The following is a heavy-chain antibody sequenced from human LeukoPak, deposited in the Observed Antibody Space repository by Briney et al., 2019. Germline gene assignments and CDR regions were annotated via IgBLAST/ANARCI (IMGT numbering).Heavy chain of an antibody. CDR1: GGSINSYY. Sequence: PSETPSLTCTVSGGSINSYYWSWIRQPPGKGLEWIGYIYYSGSANYNPSLKSRVTISVDTSKNQFSLNLSSVTAADTAVYYCARDALLTGFGALFDPWGQGTLVTISS. CDR3: ARDALLTGFGALFDP. J-gene: IGHJ5*02. CDR2: IYYSGSA. D-gene: IGHD3-10*01. V-gene: IGHV4-59*01.